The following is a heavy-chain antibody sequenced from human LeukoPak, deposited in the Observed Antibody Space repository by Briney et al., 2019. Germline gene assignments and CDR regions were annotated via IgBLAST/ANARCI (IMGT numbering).Heavy chain of an antibody. D-gene: IGHD3-22*01. CDR2: IYSSGSA. Sequence: PSETLSLTCTVSGASINNNFWTWIRQPPGKGLEWIGYIYSSGSAHYNPSLKSRVINSSNTSNNQIPLNLTSVTAADTAVYFCARPRDYYDTWGHGTLVTVSS. CDR1: GASINNNF. J-gene: IGHJ4*01. V-gene: IGHV4-59*08. CDR3: ARPRDYYDT.